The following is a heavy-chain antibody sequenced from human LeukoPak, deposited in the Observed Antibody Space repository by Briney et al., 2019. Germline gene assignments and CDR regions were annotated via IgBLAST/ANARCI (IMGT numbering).Heavy chain of an antibody. CDR3: AKASNFAYYYGMDV. Sequence: GGSLRLSCAASGFTFNSYGMSWVRQAPGKGLEWVSGISGSGGSTYYADSVKGRFTISRDNSMNTLYVQMNSLRAEDTAVYYCAKASNFAYYYGMDVWGQGTTVTVSS. CDR2: ISGSGGST. CDR1: GFTFNSYG. D-gene: IGHD4/OR15-4a*01. V-gene: IGHV3-23*01. J-gene: IGHJ6*02.